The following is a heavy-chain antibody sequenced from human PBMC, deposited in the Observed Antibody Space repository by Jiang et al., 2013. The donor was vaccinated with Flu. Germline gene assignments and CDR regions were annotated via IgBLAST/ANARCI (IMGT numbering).Heavy chain of an antibody. CDR2: ISGSGGST. CDR3: AKDLGRVFQYCSSTSCPDSY. D-gene: IGHD2-2*01. Sequence: ASGFTFSSYAMSWVRQAPGKGLEWVSAISGSGGSTYYADSVKGRFTISRDNSKNTLYLQMNSLRAEDTAVYYCAKDLGRVFQYCSSTSCPDSYWGQGTLVTVSS. J-gene: IGHJ4*02. CDR1: GFTFSSYA. V-gene: IGHV3-23*01.